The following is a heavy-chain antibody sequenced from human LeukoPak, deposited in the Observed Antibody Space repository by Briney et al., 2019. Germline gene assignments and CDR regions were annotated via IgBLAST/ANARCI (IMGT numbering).Heavy chain of an antibody. Sequence: PGGSLRLSCAASGFTFSTYGIHWVRQAPGKGLEWVAVISYDGSNKYYADSVKGRFTISRDNSKNTLYLQMSSLRSEDTAVYYCARGGLDTAMVDAFDIWGQGTMVTVSS. CDR1: GFTFSTYG. CDR3: ARGGLDTAMVDAFDI. J-gene: IGHJ3*02. CDR2: ISYDGSNK. D-gene: IGHD5-18*01. V-gene: IGHV3-30*03.